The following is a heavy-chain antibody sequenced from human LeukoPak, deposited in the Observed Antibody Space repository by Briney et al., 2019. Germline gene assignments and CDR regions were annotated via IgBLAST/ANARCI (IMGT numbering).Heavy chain of an antibody. J-gene: IGHJ4*02. D-gene: IGHD3-16*01. CDR2: IKGNAANT. CDR3: AKCRFFWGSGGDFDF. V-gene: IGHV3-23*01. CDR1: GFTFSSYA. Sequence: PGGSLRLSCAASGFTFSSYAMSWVRRAPGKGLEWVASIKGNAANTYYADSVKGRFTISSDNSKNTLYLQMSSLRPEDTAEYYCAKCRFFWGSGGDFDFWGQGTLVTVSS.